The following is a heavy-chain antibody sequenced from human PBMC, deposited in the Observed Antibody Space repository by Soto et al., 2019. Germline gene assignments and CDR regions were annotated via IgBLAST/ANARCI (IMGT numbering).Heavy chain of an antibody. CDR3: ARYYDPYCSGGSCSLSSYFDY. V-gene: IGHV4-31*03. CDR2: IYYSGST. D-gene: IGHD2-15*01. J-gene: IGHJ4*02. Sequence: PSETLSLTCTVSGGSISSGGYYWSWIRQHPGKGLEWIGYIYYSGSTYYNPSLKSRVTKSVNTSKNQYSLKLSSVTAADTAVYYCARYYDPYCSGGSCSLSSYFDYWGQGTLVTVSS. CDR1: GGSISSGGYY.